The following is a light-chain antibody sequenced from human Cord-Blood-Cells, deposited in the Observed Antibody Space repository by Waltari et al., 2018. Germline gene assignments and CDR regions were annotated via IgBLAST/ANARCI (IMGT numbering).Light chain of an antibody. Sequence: DIQMTQSPSSLSASVVDRVTITSRASQSISSYLNWYQQKPGKAPKLLIYAASSLQSGVPSRFSGSGSGTDFTLTISSLQPEDFATYYCQQSYSTPRTFGQGTKVEIK. CDR1: QSISSY. CDR3: QQSYSTPRT. J-gene: IGKJ1*01. V-gene: IGKV1-39*01. CDR2: AAS.